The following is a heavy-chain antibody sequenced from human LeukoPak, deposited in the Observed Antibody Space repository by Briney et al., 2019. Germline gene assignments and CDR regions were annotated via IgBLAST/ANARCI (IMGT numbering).Heavy chain of an antibody. Sequence: SETLSLTCTVSGGSISSYYWSWIRQPPGKGLEWIGYIYYSGSTNYNPSLKSRVTISVDTPKNQFSLKLSSVTAADTAVYYCARGYSGYDYVAVWGQGTLVTVSS. CDR1: GGSISSYY. CDR2: IYYSGST. CDR3: ARGYSGYDYVAV. J-gene: IGHJ4*02. D-gene: IGHD5-12*01. V-gene: IGHV4-59*08.